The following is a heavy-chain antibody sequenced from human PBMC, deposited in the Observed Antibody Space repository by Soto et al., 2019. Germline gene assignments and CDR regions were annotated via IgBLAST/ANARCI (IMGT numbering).Heavy chain of an antibody. CDR3: ARGQEGVVATH. J-gene: IGHJ4*02. CDR2: IKDGGRT. V-gene: IGHV4-34*01. Sequence: QVQLQQWGAGLLKPSETLSLNCAVNGGSLSGYYWSWIRQPPGKGLEWIGEIKDGGRTNYSPSLKSRATISADTSNHQLSLRLYSVAAADTGVYYCARGQEGVVATHWDQGTLVTVAS. CDR1: GGSLSGYY. D-gene: IGHD5-12*01.